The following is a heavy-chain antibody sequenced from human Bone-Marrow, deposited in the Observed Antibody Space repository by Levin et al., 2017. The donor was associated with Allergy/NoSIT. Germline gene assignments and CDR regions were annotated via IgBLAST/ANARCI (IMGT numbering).Heavy chain of an antibody. V-gene: IGHV3-64*02. CDR3: ARDWGSSSLDYYGLDV. CDR2: ISSTGRST. D-gene: IGHD6-13*01. CDR1: RFSFGTYA. Sequence: GGSLRLSCAASRFSFGTYAMHWVRQAPGKGLEFVSGISSTGRSTYYADSVKGRFTISRDNSKNTLYLQMGSLRTEDMAVYFCARDWGSSSLDYYGLDVWGQGTTVTVSS. J-gene: IGHJ6*02.